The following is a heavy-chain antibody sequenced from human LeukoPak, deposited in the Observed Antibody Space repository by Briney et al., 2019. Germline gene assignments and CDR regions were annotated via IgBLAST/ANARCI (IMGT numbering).Heavy chain of an antibody. D-gene: IGHD5-24*01. CDR1: GYTFTRNY. Sequence: ASVKVSCKSSGYTFTRNYMHWVRQAPGQGLEWVGLINPTGSTARSAQKFRGRLTMTRDLSTTTDYMELSSLRLEDTAVYYCARDNSLEDMAWWFDPWGQGTLVIVSS. V-gene: IGHV1-46*01. CDR2: INPTGSTA. CDR3: ARDNSLEDMAWWFDP. J-gene: IGHJ5*02.